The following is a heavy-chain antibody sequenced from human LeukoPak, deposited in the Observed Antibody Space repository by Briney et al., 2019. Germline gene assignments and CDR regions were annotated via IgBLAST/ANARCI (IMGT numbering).Heavy chain of an antibody. D-gene: IGHD4-17*01. CDR3: ARHDYGDYVEPKPFDY. J-gene: IGHJ4*02. CDR1: GYSISSGYY. CDR2: IYHSGST. V-gene: IGHV4-38-2*01. Sequence: SETLSLTCAVSGYSISSGYYWGWIRQPPGKGLEWIGSIYHSGSTYYNPSLKSRVTISVDTSKNQFSLKLGSVTAADTAVYYCARHDYGDYVEPKPFDYWGQGTLVTVSS.